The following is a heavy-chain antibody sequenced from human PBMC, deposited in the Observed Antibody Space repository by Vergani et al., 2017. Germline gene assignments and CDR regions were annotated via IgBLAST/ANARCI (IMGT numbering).Heavy chain of an antibody. CDR2: ISSSSRYI. D-gene: IGHD3-10*01. V-gene: IGHV3-21*01. CDR1: GFTFSSYS. J-gene: IGHJ3*02. CDR3: ARDYQRRSMVRDTGGAFDI. Sequence: EVQLVESGGGLVKPGGSLRLSCAASGFTFSSYSMNWVRQAPGKGLEWVSSISSSSRYIYYADSVKGRFAISRDNAKNSLYLQMNILRAEDTAVYYCARDYQRRSMVRDTGGAFDIWGQGTMVTVSS.